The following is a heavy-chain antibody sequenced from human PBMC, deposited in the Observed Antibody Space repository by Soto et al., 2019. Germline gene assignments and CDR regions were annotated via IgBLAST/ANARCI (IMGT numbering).Heavy chain of an antibody. Sequence: EASVKVSCKASGFTFTSSAVQWVRQARGQRLEWIGWIVVGSGNTNYAQKFQERVTITRDMSTSTAYMELSSLRSEDTAVYYCAADPTVTLSVVSGMDVWGQGTTVTVSS. D-gene: IGHD4-4*01. CDR3: AADPTVTLSVVSGMDV. CDR1: GFTFTSSA. CDR2: IVVGSGNT. J-gene: IGHJ6*02. V-gene: IGHV1-58*01.